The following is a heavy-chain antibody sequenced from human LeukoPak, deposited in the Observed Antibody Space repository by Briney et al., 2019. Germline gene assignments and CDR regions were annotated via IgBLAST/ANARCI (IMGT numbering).Heavy chain of an antibody. CDR3: ARGKYSSSWTNYYYYYMDV. J-gene: IGHJ6*03. V-gene: IGHV1-2*02. Sequence: WASVKVSCKASGYTFIAYYMHWVRQAPGQGLEWMGWINPNSGGTNYAQKFQVRVTMTRDTSISTAYMDLSRLRSDDTAVYYCARGKYSSSWTNYYYYYMDVWGKGTTVTISS. CDR1: GYTFIAYY. D-gene: IGHD6-13*01. CDR2: INPNSGGT.